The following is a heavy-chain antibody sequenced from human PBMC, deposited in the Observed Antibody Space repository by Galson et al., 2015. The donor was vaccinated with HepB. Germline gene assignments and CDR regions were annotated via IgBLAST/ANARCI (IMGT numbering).Heavy chain of an antibody. CDR2: IRHSGST. CDR3: ASTRWRQDRIVGATTNDS. V-gene: IGHV4-34*01. J-gene: IGHJ4*02. CDR1: GGSFSGYY. Sequence: LTCAVYGGSFSGYYWSWIRQPPGKGLEWIGEIRHSGSTNYNPSLKSRVTISVDTSKNQSSLKLSSVTAADTAVYYCASTRWRQDRIVGATTNDSWGQGTLVAVSS. D-gene: IGHD1-26*01.